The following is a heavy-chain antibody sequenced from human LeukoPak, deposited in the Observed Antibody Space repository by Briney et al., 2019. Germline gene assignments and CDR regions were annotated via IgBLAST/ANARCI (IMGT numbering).Heavy chain of an antibody. CDR2: INHSGST. CDR3: ARRTVKWLVESHSYYHGMDV. D-gene: IGHD6-19*01. J-gene: IGHJ6*02. Sequence: PSETLSLTCAVYGGSFSGYYWSWIRQPPGKGLEWIGEINHSGSTNYNPSLKSRVTISVDTSKNQFSLKLSSVTAADTAVYYCARRTVKWLVESHSYYHGMDVWGQGTTVTVSS. V-gene: IGHV4-34*01. CDR1: GGSFSGYY.